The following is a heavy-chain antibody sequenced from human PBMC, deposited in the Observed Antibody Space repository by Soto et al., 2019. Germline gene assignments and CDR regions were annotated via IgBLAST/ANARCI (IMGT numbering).Heavy chain of an antibody. CDR2: ISYDGTNE. CDR3: AKGVVREPAYFDY. D-gene: IGHD3-10*01. CDR1: GFTFSAFA. V-gene: IGHV3-30*18. J-gene: IGHJ4*02. Sequence: GGSLRLSCTVSGFTFSAFAMYWVRQAPGKGLEWVALISYDGTNEDYAESVRGRFTISRDNSKNTLYLDMNSLSAEDSAVYFCAKGVVREPAYFDYWGQGTLVTVSS.